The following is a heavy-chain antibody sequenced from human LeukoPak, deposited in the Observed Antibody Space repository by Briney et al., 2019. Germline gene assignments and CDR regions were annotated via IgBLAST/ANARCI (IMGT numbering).Heavy chain of an antibody. D-gene: IGHD4-17*01. J-gene: IGHJ4*02. V-gene: IGHV3-21*01. CDR2: IISYSSYI. CDR1: GFTFSSST. CDR3: AHIYGDYDSFVDY. Sequence: GRSLRLSCAASGFTFSSSTMHWVRQAPGNGLEWVSSIISYSSYIYYADSVKGRFTISRDNAKNSLFLQMNSLRAEDTAVYYCAHIYGDYDSFVDYWGQGTLVTVSS.